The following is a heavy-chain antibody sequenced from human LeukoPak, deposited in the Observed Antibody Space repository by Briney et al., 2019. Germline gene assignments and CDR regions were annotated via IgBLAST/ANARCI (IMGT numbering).Heavy chain of an antibody. D-gene: IGHD2-2*01. J-gene: IGHJ4*02. Sequence: RPGGSLRLSCAASGFTFDDYGMSWVRQAPGKGLEWVSGINWNGGSTGYADSVKGRFTISRDNAKNSLYLQMNSLRAEDTALYYCARVQGYYSSTSCYFDYWGQGTLVTVSS. CDR3: ARVQGYYSSTSCYFDY. CDR1: GFTFDDYG. V-gene: IGHV3-20*04. CDR2: INWNGGST.